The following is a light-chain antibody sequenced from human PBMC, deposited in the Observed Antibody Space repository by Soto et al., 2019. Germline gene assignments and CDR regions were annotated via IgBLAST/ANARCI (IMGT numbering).Light chain of an antibody. Sequence: QSALTQPASVSGSPGQSITISCTGTSSDVGSYNLVSWYQQHPGKAPKLMIYEGSKRPSGVSNRFSGSKSGNTASLTISGLQAEDEADYYCVAWDDSLSGFVVFGGGTKLTVL. J-gene: IGLJ2*01. CDR3: VAWDDSLSGFVV. CDR2: EGS. V-gene: IGLV2-23*01. CDR1: SSDVGSYNL.